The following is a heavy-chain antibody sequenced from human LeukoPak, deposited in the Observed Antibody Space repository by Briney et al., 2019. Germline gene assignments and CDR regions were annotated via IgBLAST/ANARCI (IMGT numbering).Heavy chain of an antibody. Sequence: KSSETLSLTCAVYGGSFSGYYWSWIRQPPXXXLEWIGEINHSGSTNYNPSLKSRVTISVDTSKNQFSLKLSSVTAADTAVYYCARGESRGATGKPKYDYWGQGTLVTVSS. CDR2: INHSGST. V-gene: IGHV4-34*01. D-gene: IGHD1-26*01. J-gene: IGHJ4*02. CDR1: GGSFSGYY. CDR3: ARGESRGATGKPKYDY.